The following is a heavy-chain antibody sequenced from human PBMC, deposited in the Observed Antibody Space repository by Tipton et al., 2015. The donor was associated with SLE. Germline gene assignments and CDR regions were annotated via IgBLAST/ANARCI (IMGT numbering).Heavy chain of an antibody. CDR3: VVCSPASCAYFDY. V-gene: IGHV4-34*01. CDR1: GGSFSGYY. J-gene: IGHJ4*02. CDR2: INYSGST. Sequence: TLSLTCAVYGGSFSGYYWNWLRPPPGKGLEWIGEINYSGSTNHNPSLKSRVTISVDTSKNQFSLKLSSVTAADTAVYYCVVCSPASCAYFDYWGQGRLVTVSS. D-gene: IGHD2-2*01.